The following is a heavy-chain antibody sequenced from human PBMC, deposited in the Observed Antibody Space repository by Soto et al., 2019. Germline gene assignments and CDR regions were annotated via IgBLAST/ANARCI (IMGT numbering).Heavy chain of an antibody. CDR2: IKQDGTSK. Sequence: EVQLVESGGGLVQPGGSLRLSCKASGFTFTSYWMSWVHQAPGKGLEWVANIKQDGTSKYYADSVKGRFTVSRDNAKSSVHLQMDSLRDDDTAVYRCARLRFILTERDFDSWGQGTLVTVSS. CDR1: GFTFTSYW. CDR3: ARLRFILTERDFDS. J-gene: IGHJ4*02. D-gene: IGHD3-16*01. V-gene: IGHV3-7*05.